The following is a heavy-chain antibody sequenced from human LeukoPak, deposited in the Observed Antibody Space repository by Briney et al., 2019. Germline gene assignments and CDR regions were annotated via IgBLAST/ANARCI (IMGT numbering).Heavy chain of an antibody. V-gene: IGHV1-18*01. J-gene: IGHJ3*02. Sequence: ASVKVSCKASGGTFSSYAISWVRQAPGQGLEWMGWISAYNGNTNYAQKLQGRVTMTTDTSTSTVYMEVRSLRSDDTAVYYCARGNYYDSYTYYRAFDIWGHGTMVTVSS. CDR2: ISAYNGNT. D-gene: IGHD3-22*01. CDR1: GGTFSSYA. CDR3: ARGNYYDSYTYYRAFDI.